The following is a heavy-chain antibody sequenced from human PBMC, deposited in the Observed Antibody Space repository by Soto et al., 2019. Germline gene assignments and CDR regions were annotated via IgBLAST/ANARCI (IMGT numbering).Heavy chain of an antibody. J-gene: IGHJ6*02. CDR3: VKQLDYYYYGMDV. Sequence: GGSLRLSCATSGFTFSSYAMTWDRQAPAKGLEWVSAISGSGASTYYADSVKGRFTISRDNSKNTLYLQMNSLRVEDTAVYYCVKQLDYYYYGMDVWGQGTTVTVSS. CDR2: ISGSGAST. V-gene: IGHV3-23*01. CDR1: GFTFSSYA. D-gene: IGHD1-1*01.